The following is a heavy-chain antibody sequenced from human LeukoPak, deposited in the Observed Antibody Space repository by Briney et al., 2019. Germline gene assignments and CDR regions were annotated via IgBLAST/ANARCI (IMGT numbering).Heavy chain of an antibody. D-gene: IGHD5-24*01. CDR2: FNPSGGST. Sequence: ASVKVSCKASGYTFTNYYMHWVRQAPGQGLEWMGVFNPSGGSTSYAQKLQGRVTMTRDTSTSTVYRELSSLRSEDTAVYYCARVRDGYNDAFDIWGQGTMVIVSS. J-gene: IGHJ3*02. CDR3: ARVRDGYNDAFDI. CDR1: GYTFTNYY. V-gene: IGHV1-46*01.